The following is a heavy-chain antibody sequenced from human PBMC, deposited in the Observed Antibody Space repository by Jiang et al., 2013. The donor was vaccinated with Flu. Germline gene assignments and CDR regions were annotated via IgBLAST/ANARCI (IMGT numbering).Heavy chain of an antibody. J-gene: IGHJ4*02. CDR1: GDSVSSNVAA. CDR2: TYYNSKWYH. V-gene: IGHV6-1*01. D-gene: IGHD6-13*01. Sequence: QTLSLTCDISGDSVSSNVAAWNWIRQSPSRGLEWLGRTYYNSKWYHDFAVSVKSRITIDPDTSKNQFSLQLNSLTPEDTAVYYCARGYRSSFDYWGQGTQVTVSS. CDR3: ARGYRSSFDY.